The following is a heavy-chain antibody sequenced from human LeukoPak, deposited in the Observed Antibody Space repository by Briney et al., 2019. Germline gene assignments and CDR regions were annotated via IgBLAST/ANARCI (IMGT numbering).Heavy chain of an antibody. D-gene: IGHD6-19*01. CDR3: ARVRGSGWPQFDY. Sequence: GGSLRLSCAASGFSFGSYAMSWVRQAPGKGLEWVSAISGRGGSTYYADSVKGRFTISRDNSKNTLYLQMNSLRAEDTAVYYCARVRGSGWPQFDYWGQGTLVTVSS. CDR1: GFSFGSYA. V-gene: IGHV3-23*01. CDR2: ISGRGGST. J-gene: IGHJ4*02.